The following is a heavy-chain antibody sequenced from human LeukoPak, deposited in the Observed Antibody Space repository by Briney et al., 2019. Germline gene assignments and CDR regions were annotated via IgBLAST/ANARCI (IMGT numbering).Heavy chain of an antibody. J-gene: IGHJ4*02. V-gene: IGHV3-7*01. CDR3: AKDTRGLRFTYDY. Sequence: GGSLRLSCAASGFTFSSYWMSWVRQAPGKGLEWVANIKQDGSDKYYVDSVKGRFTISRDNAKNSLYLQMNSLRAEDTAVYYCAKDTRGLRFTYDYWGQGTLVTVSS. CDR1: GFTFSSYW. D-gene: IGHD5-12*01. CDR2: IKQDGSDK.